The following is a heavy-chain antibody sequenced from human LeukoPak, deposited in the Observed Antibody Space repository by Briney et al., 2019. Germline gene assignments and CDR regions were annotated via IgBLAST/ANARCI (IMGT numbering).Heavy chain of an antibody. Sequence: PSETLSLTCTVSGGSISRYHWSWVRQPPRQGLEWIGYIYSSGITNHNPSLNRRVTISLDTSKNQFSLRLSSVTAADTAMYYCARQDYPTGWYFLDQWGQGTLVTVSS. J-gene: IGHJ4*02. D-gene: IGHD6-19*01. CDR1: GGSISRYH. V-gene: IGHV4-59*01. CDR3: ARQDYPTGWYFLDQ. CDR2: IYSSGIT.